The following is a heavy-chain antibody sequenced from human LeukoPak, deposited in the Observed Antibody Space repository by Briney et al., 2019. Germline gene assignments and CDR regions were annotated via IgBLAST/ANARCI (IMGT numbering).Heavy chain of an antibody. Sequence: PSKTLSLTCSVPGGSISSYYWNWIRQPPGKGLEWIGYIYYSGSTNYNPSLKSRVTISVDTSKNQISLKLSSVTAADTAVYYCVGRKGGYHHFENWGQGTLVTVSS. CDR2: IYYSGST. D-gene: IGHD3-22*01. J-gene: IGHJ4*02. CDR3: VGRKGGYHHFEN. V-gene: IGHV4-59*01. CDR1: GGSISSYY.